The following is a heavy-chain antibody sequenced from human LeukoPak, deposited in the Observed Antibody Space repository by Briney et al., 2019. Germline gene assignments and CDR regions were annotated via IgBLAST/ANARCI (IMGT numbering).Heavy chain of an antibody. D-gene: IGHD3-22*01. CDR2: INHSGST. CDR1: GGSFSGYY. J-gene: IGHJ3*02. V-gene: IGHV4-34*01. Sequence: SETLSLTCAVYGGSFSGYYWSWIRQPPGKGLEWIGEINHSGSTNYNPSLKSRVTISVDTSKNQFSLKLSSVTAADTAVYYCAKWWGSGYYGRHAFDIWGQGTMVTVSS. CDR3: AKWWGSGYYGRHAFDI.